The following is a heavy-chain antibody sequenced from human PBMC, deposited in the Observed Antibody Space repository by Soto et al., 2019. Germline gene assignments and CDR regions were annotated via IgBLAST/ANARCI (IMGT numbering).Heavy chain of an antibody. Sequence: QVQLVQSGAEVKKPGSSVKVSCKASGGTFSSYAISWVRQAPGQGLEWMGGSIPIFGTANYAQKFQGRVTITADESTSTAYMELSSLRSEGTAVYYWARSPYYYGSGSYIYWGQGTLVTVSS. CDR1: GGTFSSYA. CDR2: SIPIFGTA. CDR3: ARSPYYYGSGSYIY. V-gene: IGHV1-69*01. J-gene: IGHJ4*02. D-gene: IGHD3-10*01.